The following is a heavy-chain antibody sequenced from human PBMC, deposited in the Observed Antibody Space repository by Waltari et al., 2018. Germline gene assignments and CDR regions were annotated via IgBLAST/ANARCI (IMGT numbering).Heavy chain of an antibody. D-gene: IGHD1-26*01. V-gene: IGHV3-53*04. J-gene: IGHJ4*02. CDR1: GVTVSINY. Sequence: EVQLVESGGGLVQPGGSLTLACTAPGVTVSINYLAWVRQPPGKGLEWVSIIYGGGRTYYADSVKGRFTIARDSSKNTVFLQMNSLRPEDTAVYYCARDSGPWGGQGTLVTVSS. CDR2: IYGGGRT. CDR3: ARDSGPW.